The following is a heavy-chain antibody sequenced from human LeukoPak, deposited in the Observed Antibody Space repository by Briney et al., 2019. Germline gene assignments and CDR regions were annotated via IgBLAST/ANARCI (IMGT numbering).Heavy chain of an antibody. CDR3: ARGLRYYGSGSYYP. CDR1: GYTFTSYD. J-gene: IGHJ5*02. CDR2: MNPNSGNT. Sequence: GASVKVSCKASGYTFTSYDINWVRQATGQGLEWMGWMNPNSGNTGYAQKFQGRVTMTKNTSISTAYMELSSLRSEDTAVYYCARGLRYYGSGSYYPWGQGTLVTVSS. V-gene: IGHV1-8*01. D-gene: IGHD3-10*01.